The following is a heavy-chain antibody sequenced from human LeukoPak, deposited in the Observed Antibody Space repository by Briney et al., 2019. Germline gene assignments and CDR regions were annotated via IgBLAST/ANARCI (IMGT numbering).Heavy chain of an antibody. CDR3: ARDVHYYVAMDV. J-gene: IGHJ6*02. CDR1: GFTFSSYA. D-gene: IGHD3-10*02. Sequence: PGGSLRLYCEASGFTFSSYAMTWVRQAPGKGLEWVSSIGSDNKPHYSESVKGRFAISRDNSKNTLFLQLHNLRVEDTALYYCARDVHYYVAMDVWGQGTTVTVSS. V-gene: IGHV3-23*01. CDR2: IGSDNKP.